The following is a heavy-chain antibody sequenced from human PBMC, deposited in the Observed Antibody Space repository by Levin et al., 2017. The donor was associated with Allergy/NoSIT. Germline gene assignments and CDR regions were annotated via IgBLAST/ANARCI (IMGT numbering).Heavy chain of an antibody. CDR2: INHSGST. Sequence: PSETLSLTCAVYGGSFSGYYWSWIRQPPGKGLEWIGEINHSGSTDYNPSLKSRVTISVDTSRNQFSLKLSSVTAADTAVYYCARGLGYSGYGLNYFDYWGQGTLVTVSS. J-gene: IGHJ4*02. CDR3: ARGLGYSGYGLNYFDY. V-gene: IGHV4-34*01. CDR1: GGSFSGYY. D-gene: IGHD5-12*01.